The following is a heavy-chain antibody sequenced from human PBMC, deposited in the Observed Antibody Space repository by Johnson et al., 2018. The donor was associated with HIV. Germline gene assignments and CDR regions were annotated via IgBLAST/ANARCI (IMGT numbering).Heavy chain of an antibody. CDR1: GFSVSSNY. V-gene: IGHV3-66*03. J-gene: IGHJ3*02. D-gene: IGHD6-13*01. Sequence: VQLVESGGGLIQPGGSLRLSCSASGFSVSSNYMTWVRQAPGKGLEWVSVIYSGGSTYYADSVKGRFTISRDNSKNTVYLQMNSLRAEDTAVYYCARVGQLARTHAFDILGQGTMVTVSS. CDR3: ARVGQLARTHAFDI. CDR2: IYSGGST.